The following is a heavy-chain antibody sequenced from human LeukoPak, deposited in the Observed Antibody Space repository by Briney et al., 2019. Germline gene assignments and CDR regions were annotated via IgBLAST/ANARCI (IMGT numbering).Heavy chain of an antibody. V-gene: IGHV1-18*01. CDR1: GYTFTSYG. CDR2: ISAYNGNT. Sequence: ASVTVSCKASGYTFTSYGISWVRQAPGQGLEWMGWISAYNGNTNYAQKLQGRVTMTTDTSTSTAYMELRSLRSDDTAVYYCARDPAPGQYCSGGSCYSYGMDVWGQGTTVTVSS. J-gene: IGHJ6*02. CDR3: ARDPAPGQYCSGGSCYSYGMDV. D-gene: IGHD2-15*01.